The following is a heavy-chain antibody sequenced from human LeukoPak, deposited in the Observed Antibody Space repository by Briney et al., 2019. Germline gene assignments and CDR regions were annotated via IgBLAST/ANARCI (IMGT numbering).Heavy chain of an antibody. Sequence: GASVKVSCKASGYTFTSYYMHWVRQAPGQGLEWMGIINPSGGSTSYAQKFQGRVTMTRDMSTSTVYMELSSLRSEDTAVYYCAVVGDGYNYGGVIDYWGQGTLVTVSS. J-gene: IGHJ4*02. CDR3: AVVGDGYNYGGVIDY. CDR2: INPSGGST. V-gene: IGHV1-46*03. D-gene: IGHD5-24*01. CDR1: GYTFTSYY.